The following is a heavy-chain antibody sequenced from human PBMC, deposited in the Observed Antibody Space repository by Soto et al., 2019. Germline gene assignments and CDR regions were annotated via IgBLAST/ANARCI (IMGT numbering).Heavy chain of an antibody. D-gene: IGHD3-22*01. V-gene: IGHV5-10-1*01. Sequence: RWESLETSCKGSGYSFRYNWIKWVRPMPGEGMEWLGRIDLYDSYQSYSPSFQGHVSFSVDTSINTAFRQGGSLTATDTARYYCAGHGAGHYDSSGCHYALDCWGQGTPVTVSS. CDR1: GYSFRYNW. CDR2: IDLYDSYQ. CDR3: AGHGAGHYDSSGCHYALDC. J-gene: IGHJ4*02.